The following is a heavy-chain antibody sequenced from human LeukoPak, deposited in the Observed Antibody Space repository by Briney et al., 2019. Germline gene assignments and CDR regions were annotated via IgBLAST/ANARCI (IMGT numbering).Heavy chain of an antibody. D-gene: IGHD3-16*01. CDR2: IYYSGAT. CDR1: GDSISRSYYY. J-gene: IGHJ4*02. V-gene: IGHV4-39*01. Sequence: SETLSLTCTVSGDSISRSYYYWGWIRQPPGKGLEWIGSIYYSGATYYNPSLKSRLTISLDPSKNQFPLRLNSVTAADTSVYYCAAEKQMEGGKWAFNDWGQGTLVTVSS. CDR3: AAEKQMEGGKWAFND.